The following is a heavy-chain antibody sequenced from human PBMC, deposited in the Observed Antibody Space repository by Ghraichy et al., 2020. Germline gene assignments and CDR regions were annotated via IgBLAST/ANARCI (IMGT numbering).Heavy chain of an antibody. V-gene: IGHV3-23*01. CDR1: GFNFSVYA. D-gene: IGHD2/OR15-2a*01. CDR3: AKSPFVF. Sequence: GGSLRLSCGASGFNFSVYAMTWVRQAPGKGLEWVSTISAIAGRTFYADAVKGRFTISRLNAENTVYLQMSNLRDEDTAIYYCAKSPFVFWGQGTMIIVSS. CDR2: ISAIAGRT. J-gene: IGHJ3*01.